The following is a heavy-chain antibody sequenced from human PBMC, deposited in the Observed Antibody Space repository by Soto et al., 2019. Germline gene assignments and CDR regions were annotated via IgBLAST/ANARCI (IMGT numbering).Heavy chain of an antibody. V-gene: IGHV3-23*01. CDR2: IYGGGNGP. J-gene: IGHJ4*02. Sequence: LESGGGLVQPGGSLRLSCAATGFTFSDFAMSWVRQAPGKGLEWVSRIYGGGNGPHYADSVKGRVTISRDNSKNTLYLQMNSLRAEDTAVYYCAKMEGMDPWAYSFDYWGQGTLVTVSS. D-gene: IGHD2-2*03. CDR3: AKMEGMDPWAYSFDY. CDR1: GFTFSDFA.